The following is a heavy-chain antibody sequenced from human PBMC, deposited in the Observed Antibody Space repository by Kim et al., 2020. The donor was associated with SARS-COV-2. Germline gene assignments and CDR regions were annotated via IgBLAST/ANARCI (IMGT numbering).Heavy chain of an antibody. CDR3: ASPYSSSEGSYGMDV. Sequence: GESLKISCKGSGYSFTIYWMGWVRQMPGKGLEWVGIIYPGDSDTRYSPSVQGQVTISADKSISTAYLQWSSLKASDTAMYYCASPYSSSEGSYGMDVWGQGTTVTVSS. D-gene: IGHD6-13*01. V-gene: IGHV5-51*01. J-gene: IGHJ6*02. CDR2: IYPGDSDT. CDR1: GYSFTIYW.